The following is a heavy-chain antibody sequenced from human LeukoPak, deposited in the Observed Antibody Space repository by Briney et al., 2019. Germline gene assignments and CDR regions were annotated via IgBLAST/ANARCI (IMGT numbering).Heavy chain of an antibody. Sequence: GGSLRLSCAASGFTFSSYIMNWVRQAPGKGLEWVSSISSSSSYIYYADSVKGRFTISRDNAKNSLYLQMNSLRAEDTAVYYCARDNVDTVLDYWGQGTLVTVSS. CDR3: ARDNVDTVLDY. V-gene: IGHV3-21*01. D-gene: IGHD5-18*01. CDR1: GFTFSSYI. CDR2: ISSSSSYI. J-gene: IGHJ4*02.